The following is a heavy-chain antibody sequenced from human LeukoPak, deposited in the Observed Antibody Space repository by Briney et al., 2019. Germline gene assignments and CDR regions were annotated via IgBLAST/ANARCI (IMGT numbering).Heavy chain of an antibody. Sequence: VKVSCKASGSTFTSYGISWVRQAPGQGLEWMGWIIAYNGNTNYAQKLQGRVTMTTDTSTSTAYMELRSLRSDDTAVYYCARDPIYYGSGVNWFDPWGQGTLVTVSS. CDR3: ARDPIYYGSGVNWFDP. J-gene: IGHJ5*02. V-gene: IGHV1-18*04. D-gene: IGHD3-10*01. CDR2: IIAYNGNT. CDR1: GSTFTSYG.